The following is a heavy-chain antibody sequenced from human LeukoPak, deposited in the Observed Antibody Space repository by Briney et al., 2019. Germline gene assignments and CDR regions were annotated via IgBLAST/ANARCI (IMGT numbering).Heavy chain of an antibody. J-gene: IGHJ4*02. Sequence: PSETLSLTCAVSGGSISSSNWWSWVRQPPGKGLEWIGEIYHSGNTNYNPSLRSRVTMSVDKSKNQFSLRLSSMTAADTAVYYCLYGGNSGDWIYWGQGTLVTVSS. CDR1: GGSISSSNW. V-gene: IGHV4-4*02. CDR3: LYGGNSGDWIY. CDR2: IYHSGNT. D-gene: IGHD4-23*01.